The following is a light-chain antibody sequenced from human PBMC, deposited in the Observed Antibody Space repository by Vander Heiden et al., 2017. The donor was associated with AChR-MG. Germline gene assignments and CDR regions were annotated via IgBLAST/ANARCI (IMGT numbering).Light chain of an antibody. J-gene: IGLJ2*01. CDR3: SSYTSSSTVV. Sequence: QSALTQPASVSGSPGQSITISCTGTSSDVGGYNYVSWYQQHPGKPPNLIIYDVSKRPAAVSSRFSGSKSGTTASLTISGLQAEDEADYYCSSYTSSSTVVFGGGTKLTVL. V-gene: IGLV2-14*01. CDR1: SSDVGGYNY. CDR2: DVS.